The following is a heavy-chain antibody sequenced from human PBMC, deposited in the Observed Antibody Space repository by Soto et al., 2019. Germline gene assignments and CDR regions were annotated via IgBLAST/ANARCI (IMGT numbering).Heavy chain of an antibody. CDR2: TYYKSKWNN. Sequence: PSPTLSLPCVISVDSVSSNSAGWNCIGQSPSRGLEWLGRTYYKSKWNNDYALSVKSRITINPDTSKNQFSLHLYSVTPEDTAVYYCTGITWFRGMDVWGQGTPVTVSS. V-gene: IGHV6-1*01. J-gene: IGHJ6*02. D-gene: IGHD3-10*01. CDR1: VDSVSSNSAG. CDR3: TGITWFRGMDV.